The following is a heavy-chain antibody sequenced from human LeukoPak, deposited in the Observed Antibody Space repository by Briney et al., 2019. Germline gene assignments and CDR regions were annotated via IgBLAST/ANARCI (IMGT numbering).Heavy chain of an antibody. J-gene: IGHJ6*02. CDR2: INTNTGNP. V-gene: IGHV7-4-1*02. D-gene: IGHD2-21*01. CDR1: GYTFTSYA. Sequence: EASVKVSCKASGYTFTSYAMNWVRQAPGQGLEWMGWINTNTGNPTYAQGFTGRFVFSLDTSVSTAYLQISSLKAEDTAVYYRAREFRRIRPYGMDVWGQGTTVTVSS. CDR3: AREFRRIRPYGMDV.